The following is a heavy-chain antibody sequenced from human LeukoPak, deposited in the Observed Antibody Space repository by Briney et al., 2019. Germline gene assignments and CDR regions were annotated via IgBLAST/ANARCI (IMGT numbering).Heavy chain of an antibody. J-gene: IGHJ4*02. Sequence: SETLSLTCTVSGGSISTYYWSWIRQPPGKGVEWIGEINHSGSTNYNPSLKSRVTISVDTSKNQFSLKLSSVTAADTAVYYCARMSREGGELRFDYWGQGTLVTVSS. D-gene: IGHD3-10*01. CDR1: GGSISTYY. V-gene: IGHV4-34*01. CDR2: INHSGST. CDR3: ARMSREGGELRFDY.